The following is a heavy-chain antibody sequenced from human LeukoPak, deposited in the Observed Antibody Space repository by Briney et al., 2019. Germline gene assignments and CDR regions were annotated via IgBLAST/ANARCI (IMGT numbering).Heavy chain of an antibody. V-gene: IGHV4-39*07. Sequence: SETLSLTCTVSGGSISSSSYYWGWIRQPPGKGLEWIGSIYYSGSTYYNPSLKSRVTISVDTSKNQFSLKLSSVTAADTAVYYCASEIEGLYDSSGFPDYWGQGTLVTVSS. CDR3: ASEIEGLYDSSGFPDY. CDR1: GGSISSSSYY. CDR2: IYYSGST. D-gene: IGHD3-22*01. J-gene: IGHJ4*02.